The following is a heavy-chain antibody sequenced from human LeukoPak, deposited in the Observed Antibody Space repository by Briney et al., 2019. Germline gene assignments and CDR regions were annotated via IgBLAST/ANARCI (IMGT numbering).Heavy chain of an antibody. D-gene: IGHD2-2*01. CDR1: GFTFSSYN. Sequence: GGSLRLSCAASGFTFSSYNMIWVRQAPGKGLEWVSSISSTSSYIYYADSVKGRFTISRDNAKNSLFLQMNSLRAEDTAVYYCARRYCSSTSCTLDYWGQGTLVTVSS. CDR3: ARRYCSSTSCTLDY. CDR2: ISSTSSYI. J-gene: IGHJ4*02. V-gene: IGHV3-21*01.